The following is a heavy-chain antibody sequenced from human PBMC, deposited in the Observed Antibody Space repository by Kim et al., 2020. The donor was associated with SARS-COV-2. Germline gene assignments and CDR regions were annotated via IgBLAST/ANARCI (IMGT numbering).Heavy chain of an antibody. CDR1: GFTFRTFW. CDR3: TTAQYADSCETS. V-gene: IGHV3-15*01. Sequence: GGSLRLSCAASGFTFRTFWMAWVRQAPGKGLEWVGRIRSIPAGGTADYAAPLKGRFTISRDDSKNTRYLQMNSLKIEVTAVYYCTTAQYADSCETSWGQGTLVTVPS. D-gene: IGHD3-22*01. J-gene: IGHJ5*02. CDR2: IRSIPAGGTA.